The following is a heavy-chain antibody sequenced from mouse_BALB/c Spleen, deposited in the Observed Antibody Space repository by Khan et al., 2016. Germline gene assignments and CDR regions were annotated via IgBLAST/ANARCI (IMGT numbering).Heavy chain of an antibody. CDR2: ISYSGST. Sequence: EVQLQESGPGLVKPSQSLSLTCTVTGYSITSDYAWNWIRQFPGNKLEWMGYISYSGSTSYNPSLKSRISITRDTSKNQIFLRLNSGTTEEPATYYCAEELSWFAYWGQGTLVTVSA. CDR3: AEELSWFAY. V-gene: IGHV3-2*02. D-gene: IGHD4-1*01. J-gene: IGHJ3*01. CDR1: GYSITSDYA.